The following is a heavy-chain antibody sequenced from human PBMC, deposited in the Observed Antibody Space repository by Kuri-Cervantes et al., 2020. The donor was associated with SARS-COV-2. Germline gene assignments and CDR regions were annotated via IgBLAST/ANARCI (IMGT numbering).Heavy chain of an antibody. J-gene: IGHJ3*02. CDR1: GGSISSSSYY. V-gene: IGHV4-39*07. Sequence: SETLSLTCTVSGGSISSSSYYWGWIRQPPGKGLEWIGSIYYSGSTYYNPSLKSRVTISVDTSKNQFSLKLSSVTAADTAVYYCARSGLYDSRGPGAFDIWGQGTRVTSSS. D-gene: IGHD3-22*01. CDR3: ARSGLYDSRGPGAFDI. CDR2: IYYSGST.